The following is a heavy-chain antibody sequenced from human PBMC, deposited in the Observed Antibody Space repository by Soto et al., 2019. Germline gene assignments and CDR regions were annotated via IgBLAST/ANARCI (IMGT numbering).Heavy chain of an antibody. Sequence: GSLRLSCAASGFTFSSYAMSWVRQAPGKGLEWVSAISGSGGSTYYADSVKGRSTISRDNSKNTLYLQMNSLRAEDTAVYYCAKERGNCSGGSCRPSTPSYGMDVWGQGTTVTVSS. CDR3: AKERGNCSGGSCRPSTPSYGMDV. CDR1: GFTFSSYA. V-gene: IGHV3-23*01. CDR2: ISGSGGST. J-gene: IGHJ6*02. D-gene: IGHD2-15*01.